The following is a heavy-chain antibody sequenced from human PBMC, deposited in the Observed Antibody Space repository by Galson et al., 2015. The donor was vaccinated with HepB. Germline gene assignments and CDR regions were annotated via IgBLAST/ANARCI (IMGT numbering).Heavy chain of an antibody. CDR2: ISYDGSNK. V-gene: IGHV3-30-3*01. CDR1: GFTSSDYT. D-gene: IGHD6-13*01. CDR3: ARAESSSWHNFDY. Sequence: SLRLSCAASGFTSSDYTMHWVRQAPGEGLGWMAVISYDGSNKYHADSVKGRFTISRDNSKNTLYLQMNSLRTEDTAMYYCARAESSSWHNFDYWGQGTLIPVSS. J-gene: IGHJ4*02.